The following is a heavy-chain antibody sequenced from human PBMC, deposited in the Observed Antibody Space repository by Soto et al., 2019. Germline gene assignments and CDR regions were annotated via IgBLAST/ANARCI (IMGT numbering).Heavy chain of an antibody. V-gene: IGHV5-10-1*01. Sequence: GESLQISCQGSGYSFTSYWISWVRQMPGKGLEWMGRIDPSDSYTNYSPSFQGHVTISADKSISTAYLQWSSLKASDTAMYYCARRATLVRGVICLDFWGQGTTVMVSS. D-gene: IGHD3-10*01. CDR3: ARRATLVRGVICLDF. J-gene: IGHJ6*02. CDR1: GYSFTSYW. CDR2: IDPSDSYT.